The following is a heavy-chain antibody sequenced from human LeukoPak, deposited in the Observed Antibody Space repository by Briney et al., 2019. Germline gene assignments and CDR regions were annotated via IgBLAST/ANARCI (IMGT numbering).Heavy chain of an antibody. CDR1: GFTFSGYE. V-gene: IGHV3-48*03. D-gene: IGHD4-23*01. CDR3: AREGGLRWADY. CDR2: ISSTGSTI. Sequence: PGGSLRLPCAASGFTFSGYEMNWVRQAPGKGLEWVSYISSTGSTIYYADSVKGRFTISRDNAKNSLYLQMNSLTAEDTAVYYCAREGGLRWADYWGQGTLVTVSS. J-gene: IGHJ4*02.